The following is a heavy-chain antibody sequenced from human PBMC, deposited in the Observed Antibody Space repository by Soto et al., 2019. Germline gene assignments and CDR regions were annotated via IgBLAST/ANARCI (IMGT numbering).Heavy chain of an antibody. CDR2: ISSSSSYT. V-gene: IGHV3-11*06. J-gene: IGHJ4*02. CDR1: GFTFSDYY. CDR3: ARYLAAAAGYYFDY. Sequence: QVQLVESGGGLVKPGGSLRLSCAASGFTFSDYYMSLIRQAPGKGLEWVSYISSSSSYTNYADSVKGRFTISRDNAKNSLYLQMNSLRAEDTAVYYCARYLAAAAGYYFDYWGQGTLVTVSS. D-gene: IGHD6-13*01.